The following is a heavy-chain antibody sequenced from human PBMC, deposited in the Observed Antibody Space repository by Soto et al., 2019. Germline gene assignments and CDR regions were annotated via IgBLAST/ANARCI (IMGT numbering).Heavy chain of an antibody. CDR2: IYYSGST. J-gene: IGHJ6*02. Sequence: PSETLSLTCTVSGGSISSGDYYWSWIRQPPGKGLEWIGYIYYSGSTYYNPSLKSRVTISVDTSKNQFSLKLSSVTAADTAVYYCARGRGSSHLRTTYYYYGMDVWGQGTTVTVSS. CDR3: ARGRGSSHLRTTYYYYGMDV. CDR1: GGSISSGDYY. D-gene: IGHD6-13*01. V-gene: IGHV4-30-4*01.